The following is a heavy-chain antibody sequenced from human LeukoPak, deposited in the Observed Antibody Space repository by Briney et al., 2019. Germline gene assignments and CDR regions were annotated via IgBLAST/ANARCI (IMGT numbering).Heavy chain of an antibody. CDR3: AGGGWFGDYYYYGMDV. J-gene: IGHJ6*02. Sequence: ASVKVSCKASGCTFTSYDINWVRQATGQGLEWMGWMNPNSGNTGYAQKFQGRVTMTRNTSISTAYMELSSLRSEDTAVYYCAGGGWFGDYYYYGMDVWGQGTTVTVSS. V-gene: IGHV1-8*01. D-gene: IGHD3-10*01. CDR2: MNPNSGNT. CDR1: GCTFTSYD.